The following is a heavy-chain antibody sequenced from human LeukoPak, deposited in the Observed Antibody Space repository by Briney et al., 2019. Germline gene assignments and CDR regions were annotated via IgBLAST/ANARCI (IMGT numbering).Heavy chain of an antibody. J-gene: IGHJ4*02. CDR2: IRYDGSNK. D-gene: IGHD3-22*01. CDR1: GFTFSSYG. CDR3: AANYYDSSGYYEGGDY. V-gene: IGHV3-30*02. Sequence: GGSLRLSCAASGFTFSSYGMHWVRQAPGKGLEWVAFIRYDGSNKYYADSVKGRFTISRDNSKNSLYLQMDSLRAEDTAVYYCAANYYDSSGYYEGGDYWGQGTLVTVSS.